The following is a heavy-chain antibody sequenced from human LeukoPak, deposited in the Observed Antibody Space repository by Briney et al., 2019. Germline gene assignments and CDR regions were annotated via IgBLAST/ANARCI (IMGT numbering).Heavy chain of an antibody. Sequence: GGSLRLXCAASGLTFSSYAMSWVCQAPGKELESVSAISGDGSGTYYTDSVKGRFTISRHNSKNTLFLQMNSLRVEDTAVYYCASTPDFWSGYYFDYWGQGTLVTVSS. CDR2: ISGDGSGT. CDR1: GLTFSSYA. V-gene: IGHV3-23*01. D-gene: IGHD3-3*01. J-gene: IGHJ4*02. CDR3: ASTPDFWSGYYFDY.